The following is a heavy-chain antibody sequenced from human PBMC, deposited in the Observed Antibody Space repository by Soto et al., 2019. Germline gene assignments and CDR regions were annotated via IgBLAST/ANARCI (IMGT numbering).Heavy chain of an antibody. CDR2: IYYSGST. Sequence: SLTCTVSGGSISSYYWSWIRQPPGKGLEWIGYIYYSGSTNYNPSLKSRVTISVDTSKNQFSLKLSSVTAADTAVYYCARGYCSSTSCSLIGWFDPWGQGTLVTVSS. CDR1: GGSISSYY. D-gene: IGHD2-2*01. J-gene: IGHJ5*02. V-gene: IGHV4-59*08. CDR3: ARGYCSSTSCSLIGWFDP.